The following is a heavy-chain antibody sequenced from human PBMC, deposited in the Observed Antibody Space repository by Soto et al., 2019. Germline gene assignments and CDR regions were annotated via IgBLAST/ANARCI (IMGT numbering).Heavy chain of an antibody. Sequence: ESGGGVVQPGRSLRLSCAASGFTFSSYAMHWVRQAPGKGLEWVAVISYDGSNKYYADSVKGRFTISRDNSKNTLYLQMNSLRAEDTAVYYCARPLWRNDYNWGYFDLWGRGTLVTVSS. CDR1: GFTFSSYA. CDR2: ISYDGSNK. CDR3: ARPLWRNDYNWGYFDL. V-gene: IGHV3-30-3*01. D-gene: IGHD4-4*01. J-gene: IGHJ2*01.